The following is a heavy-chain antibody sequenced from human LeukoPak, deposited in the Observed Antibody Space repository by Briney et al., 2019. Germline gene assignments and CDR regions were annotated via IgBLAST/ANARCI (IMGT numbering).Heavy chain of an antibody. D-gene: IGHD3-16*02. V-gene: IGHV3-23*01. J-gene: IGHJ4*02. CDR1: GFTFSSYA. CDR3: ARDPSFMITFGGVISNDY. Sequence: GGSLRLSCAASGFTFSSYAMSWVRQAPGKGLEWVSTITSGGGYTYYADSVKGRFTISRDNSKNTLYLQMNSLRAEDTAVYYCARDPSFMITFGGVISNDYWGQGTLVTVSS. CDR2: ITSGGGYT.